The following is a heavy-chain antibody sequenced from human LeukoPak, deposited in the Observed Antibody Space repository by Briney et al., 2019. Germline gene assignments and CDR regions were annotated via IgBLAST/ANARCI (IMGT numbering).Heavy chain of an antibody. D-gene: IGHD5/OR15-5a*01. V-gene: IGHV5-51*01. Sequence: GESLKISCKGSGYSFSSYWIGWVRQMPGKGPEWMVIIYPGDSDIKYSPSFEGQVTISADKSNSTAYLQWSSLKASDTAMYYCARRSSSRGYYFDYWGQGTLVTVSS. CDR2: IYPGDSDI. CDR1: GYSFSSYW. J-gene: IGHJ4*02. CDR3: ARRSSSRGYYFDY.